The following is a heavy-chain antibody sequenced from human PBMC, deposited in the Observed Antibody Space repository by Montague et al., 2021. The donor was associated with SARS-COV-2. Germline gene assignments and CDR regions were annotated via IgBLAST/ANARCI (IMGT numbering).Heavy chain of an antibody. Sequence: SETLSLTCTVSGGSISSYYWSWIRQPPGKGLEWIGYIYYSGSTSYNPSLKCRVTISVDTSKNQFSLKVRSVTAADTAVYYCARGDYYDSTGYYDYWGQGTLVTVSS. V-gene: IGHV4-59*01. CDR3: ARGDYYDSTGYYDY. J-gene: IGHJ4*01. CDR2: IYYSGST. CDR1: GGSISSYY. D-gene: IGHD3-22*01.